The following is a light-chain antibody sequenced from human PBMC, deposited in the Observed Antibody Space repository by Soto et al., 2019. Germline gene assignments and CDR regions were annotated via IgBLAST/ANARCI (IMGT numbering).Light chain of an antibody. Sequence: EIVLTQSPGTLSLSPGERATLSCRASQSVSSSYLAWYQHKPGQAPRLLIYGVSSRATGIPDRFSGSGSGRHFTLTISRLEPEDFAVYYCHQFGTSPKTFGQGTKVQSK. J-gene: IGKJ1*01. CDR2: GVS. CDR3: HQFGTSPKT. CDR1: QSVSSSY. V-gene: IGKV3-20*01.